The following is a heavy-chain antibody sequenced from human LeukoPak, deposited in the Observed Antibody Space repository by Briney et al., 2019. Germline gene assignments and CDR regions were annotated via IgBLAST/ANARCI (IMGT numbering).Heavy chain of an antibody. CDR3: ARGQYSSGWYDY. CDR2: INHSGST. V-gene: IGHV4-34*01. J-gene: IGHJ4*02. Sequence: SETLSLTCAVYGGSFSGYYWSWIRQPPGKRLEWIGEINHSGSTNYNPSLKSRVTISVDTSKNQFSLKLSSVTAADTAVYYCARGQYSSGWYDYWGQGTLVTVSS. CDR1: GGSFSGYY. D-gene: IGHD6-19*01.